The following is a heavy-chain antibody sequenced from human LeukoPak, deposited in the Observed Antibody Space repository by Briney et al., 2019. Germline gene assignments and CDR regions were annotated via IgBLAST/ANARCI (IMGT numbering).Heavy chain of an antibody. CDR1: GGTFSSYA. V-gene: IGHV1-69*05. J-gene: IGHJ4*02. D-gene: IGHD1-26*01. Sequence: SVKVSCKASGGTFSSYAISWVRQAPGQGLEWMGGITPIFGTANYAQKFQGRVTITTDESTSTAYMELSSLRSEDTAVYYCARGPRRELLLYYFDYWGQGTLVTVSS. CDR3: ARGPRRELLLYYFDY. CDR2: ITPIFGTA.